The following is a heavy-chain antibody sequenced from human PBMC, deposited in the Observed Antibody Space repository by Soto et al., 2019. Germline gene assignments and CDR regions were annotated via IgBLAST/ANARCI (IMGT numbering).Heavy chain of an antibody. CDR1: GGSISSGDYY. Sequence: QVQLQESGPGLVKPSQTLSLTCTVSGGSISSGDYYWSWIRQPPGKGLEWIGYIYYSGSTYYNPSLKSRVTISVDPSKNQSSLKLSSVTAADTAVYYCARYSGYEGLRFDPWGQGTLVTVSS. J-gene: IGHJ5*02. D-gene: IGHD5-12*01. CDR2: IYYSGST. CDR3: ARYSGYEGLRFDP. V-gene: IGHV4-30-4*01.